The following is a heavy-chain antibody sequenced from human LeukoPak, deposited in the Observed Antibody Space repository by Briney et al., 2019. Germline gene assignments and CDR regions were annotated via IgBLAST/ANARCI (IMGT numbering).Heavy chain of an antibody. CDR1: GFTFNNYA. V-gene: IGHV3-11*01. J-gene: IGHJ4*02. Sequence: GGSLRLSCAASGFTFNNYAMSWVRQAPGKELEWVSYISSSGSTIYYAGSVKGRFTISRDNAKNSLYLQMNSLRAEDTAVYYCARGQGAFYYGSGSYIPNWGQGTLVTVSS. CDR3: ARGQGAFYYGSGSYIPN. D-gene: IGHD3-10*01. CDR2: ISSSGSTI.